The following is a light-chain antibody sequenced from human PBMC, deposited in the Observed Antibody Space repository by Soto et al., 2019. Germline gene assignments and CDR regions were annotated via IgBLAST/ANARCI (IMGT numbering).Light chain of an antibody. V-gene: IGLV1-40*01. CDR3: QSYDSSLSGVV. J-gene: IGLJ2*01. CDR2: GNS. Sequence: QSVLTQPPSVSGAPGQRVTISCTGSSSNIGAGYDVHWYQQLPGTAPKLLIYGNSNRPSGVPDRFSDSKSGTSASLAITGLQAEDEADYYCQSYDSSLSGVVFGGGTKLT. CDR1: SSNIGAGYD.